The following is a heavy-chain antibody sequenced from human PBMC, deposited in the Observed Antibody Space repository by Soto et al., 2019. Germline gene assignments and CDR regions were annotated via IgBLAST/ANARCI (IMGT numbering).Heavy chain of an antibody. J-gene: IGHJ4*02. CDR3: LSASSGDGGVTSF. CDR2: VSGGSGAT. D-gene: IGHD3-16*01. V-gene: IGHV3-23*01. CDR1: GFSYSTYG. Sequence: EVQLLESGGGLVQPGGSLRLSCAVSGFSYSTYGVTWVRQAPGKGLEWVCGVSGGSGATHYRDSVRGRFTITGDESRNTVYLQINSLRAEDTAVYYCLSASSGDGGVTSFWGPGTRLTVSS.